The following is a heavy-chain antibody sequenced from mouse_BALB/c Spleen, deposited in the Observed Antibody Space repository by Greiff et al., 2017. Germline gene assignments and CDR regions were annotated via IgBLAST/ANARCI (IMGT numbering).Heavy chain of an antibody. CDR2: INPSSGYT. D-gene: IGHD1-1*01. V-gene: IGHV1-4*01. J-gene: IGHJ3*01. Sequence: QVQLKESGAELARPGASVKMSCKASGYTFTSYTMHWVKQRPGQGLEWIGYINPSSGYTNYNQKFKDKATLTADKSSSTAYMQLSSLTSEDSAVYYCAEGEITTVEYWGQGTLVTVSA. CDR1: GYTFTSYT. CDR3: AEGEITTVEY.